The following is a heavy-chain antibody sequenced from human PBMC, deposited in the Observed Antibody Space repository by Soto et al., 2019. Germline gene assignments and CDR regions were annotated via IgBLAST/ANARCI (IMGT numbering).Heavy chain of an antibody. Sequence: QITLKESGPTLVKPTQTLTLTCTFSGFSLSTSGVGVGWIRQPPGKALEWLALIYWDGEKYYSPSLESRLTITKDTSKNQVVLTMTTMDPVDTATYYCAHISSQGNYFDYWGQGSLVTVSS. D-gene: IGHD2-15*01. V-gene: IGHV2-5*02. CDR3: AHISSQGNYFDY. CDR1: GFSLSTSGVG. CDR2: IYWDGEK. J-gene: IGHJ4*02.